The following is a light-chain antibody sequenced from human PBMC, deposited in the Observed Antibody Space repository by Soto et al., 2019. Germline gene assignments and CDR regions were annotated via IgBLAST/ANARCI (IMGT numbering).Light chain of an antibody. V-gene: IGLV2-23*02. CDR2: EVT. CDR3: CSYAGTSYV. Sequence: QSALTQPASVSGSPGQSITISCTGTSSDVGIYNLVSWYQQHPGKAPKLMIYEVTKRPSGVSNRFSGSKPGNAASLTISGLRAEDESDYYCCSYAGTSYVFGTGTKVTVL. CDR1: SSDVGIYNL. J-gene: IGLJ1*01.